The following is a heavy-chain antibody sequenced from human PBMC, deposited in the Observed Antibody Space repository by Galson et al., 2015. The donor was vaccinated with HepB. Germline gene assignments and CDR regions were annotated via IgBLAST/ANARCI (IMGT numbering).Heavy chain of an antibody. CDR1: GYSFTSYW. J-gene: IGHJ3*02. CDR2: IYPGDSDT. D-gene: IGHD3-10*01. CDR3: ARHSYGSGSYVDDAFDI. V-gene: IGHV5-51*01. Sequence: QSGAEVKKPGESLKISCKGSGYSFTSYWIGWVRQMPGKGLEWMGIIYPGDSDTRYSPSFQGQVTISADKSISTAYLQWSSLKASDTAMYYCARHSYGSGSYVDDAFDIWGQGTMVTVSS.